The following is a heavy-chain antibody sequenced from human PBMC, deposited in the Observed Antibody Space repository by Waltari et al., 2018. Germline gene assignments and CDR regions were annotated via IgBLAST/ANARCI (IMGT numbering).Heavy chain of an antibody. D-gene: IGHD6-19*01. Sequence: QVQLQESGPGLVKPSETLSLTCTVSGASISRHYWSWIRQPAGKGLEWIGHFYTSGSTNYNPSLKSRVTMSVDMSKNQFSLRLSSVTAADTAVYYCAKVGSGWSQGDWGQGTLVTVSS. V-gene: IGHV4-4*07. CDR3: AKVGSGWSQGD. CDR1: GASISRHY. J-gene: IGHJ4*02. CDR2: FYTSGST.